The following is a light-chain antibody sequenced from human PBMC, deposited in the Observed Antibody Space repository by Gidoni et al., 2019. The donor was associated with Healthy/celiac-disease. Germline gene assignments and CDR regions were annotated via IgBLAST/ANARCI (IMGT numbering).Light chain of an antibody. CDR2: GAS. V-gene: IGKV3-20*01. CDR3: QQYGSSSWT. Sequence: EPVLTQSPGTLSLSPGERATLSCRASQSVSSSYLAWYQQKPGQAPRLLIYGASSRATGIPDRFSGSGSGTDFTLTISRLEPEDFAVYYCQQYGSSSWTFGQGTKVEIK. CDR1: QSVSSSY. J-gene: IGKJ1*01.